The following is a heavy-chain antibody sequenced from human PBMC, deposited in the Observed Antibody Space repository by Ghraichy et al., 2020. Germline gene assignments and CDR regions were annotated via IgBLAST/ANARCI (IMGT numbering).Heavy chain of an antibody. CDR1: GFTLNNYA. D-gene: IGHD5/OR15-5a*01. CDR2: INDSGGAT. Sequence: GGSLRLSCAASGFTLNNYAMSWVRQAPGKGLEWVSTINDSGGATYYAESVKGRFTISRDNSKNTLYLQMSSLRVEDTAVYYCATDKEWDPSVYYYVGGQGTQVTVSS. J-gene: IGHJ4*02. CDR3: ATDKEWDPSVYYYV. V-gene: IGHV3-23*01.